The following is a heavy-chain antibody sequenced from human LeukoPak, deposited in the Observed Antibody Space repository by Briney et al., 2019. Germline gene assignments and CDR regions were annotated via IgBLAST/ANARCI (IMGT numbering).Heavy chain of an antibody. V-gene: IGHV4-59*01. J-gene: IGHJ4*02. Sequence: PSETLSLTCTVSGVSISSYYWSWIRQPPGKGLEWIGYISYSGTTNYNSSLKSRVTISVDTSKNQFSLKLSSVTAADTAVYYCARVRQWLAVDYWGQGTLVTVSS. D-gene: IGHD3-22*01. CDR2: ISYSGTT. CDR1: GVSISSYY. CDR3: ARVRQWLAVDY.